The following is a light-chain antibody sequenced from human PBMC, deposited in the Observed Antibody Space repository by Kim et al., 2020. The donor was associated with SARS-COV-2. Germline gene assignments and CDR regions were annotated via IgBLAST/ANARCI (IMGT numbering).Light chain of an antibody. CDR2: GAS. V-gene: IGKV3-15*01. J-gene: IGKJ1*01. CDR1: QSVSIN. CDR3: QQYTNWWT. Sequence: SVSPGDGATLSCRASQSVSINLAWYQQKPGQAPRLLIYGASTRATGIPARFSGSGSGTEFTLTISSLQSEDFAVYYCQQYTNWWTFGQGTKVDIK.